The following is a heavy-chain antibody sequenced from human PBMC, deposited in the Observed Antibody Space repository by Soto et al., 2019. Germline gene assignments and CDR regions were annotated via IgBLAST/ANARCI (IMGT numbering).Heavy chain of an antibody. Sequence: PGGSLRLSCAASGFTFSSSWMTWVRQAPGKGLAWVANIKEDGSEKYYVDSMKGRFTISRDNTNESLYLQMNSLRAEDTAVYYCARDPAPVGYRGLDVWGQGTTVTAP. J-gene: IGHJ6*02. V-gene: IGHV3-7*01. CDR3: ARDPAPVGYRGLDV. D-gene: IGHD5-12*01. CDR1: GFTFSSSW. CDR2: IKEDGSEK.